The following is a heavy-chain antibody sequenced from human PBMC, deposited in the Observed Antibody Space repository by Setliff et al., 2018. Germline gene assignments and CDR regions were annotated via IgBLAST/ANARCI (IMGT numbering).Heavy chain of an antibody. D-gene: IGHD3-10*01. CDR3: ARYHYGSGSYYFTN. J-gene: IGHJ4*02. Sequence: ASGPTLVNPTQTLTLTCTFSGFSLSTSGMCVSWIRQPPGKALEWLARIDWDDDKFYSTSLKTRLTISKDTSKNQVVLTMTNMDPVDTATYYCARYHYGSGSYYFTNWGQGTQVTVSS. CDR1: GFSLSTSGMC. CDR2: IDWDDDK. V-gene: IGHV2-70*17.